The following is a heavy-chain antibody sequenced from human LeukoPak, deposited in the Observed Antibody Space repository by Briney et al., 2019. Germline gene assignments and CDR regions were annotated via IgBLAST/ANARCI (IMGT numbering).Heavy chain of an antibody. CDR3: ARVDYGDYAGEDY. D-gene: IGHD4-17*01. Sequence: PGGSLRLSCAASGCTFSRFSMNWVRQAPGKGLEWVSYISSSSGTIYYADSVKGRFTISRDNAKNSLYLQMNSLRAEDTAVYYCARVDYGDYAGEDYWGQGTLVTVSS. J-gene: IGHJ4*02. CDR2: ISSSSGTI. V-gene: IGHV3-48*04. CDR1: GCTFSRFS.